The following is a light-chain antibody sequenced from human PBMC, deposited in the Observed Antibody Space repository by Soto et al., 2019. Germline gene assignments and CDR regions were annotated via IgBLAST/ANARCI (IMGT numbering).Light chain of an antibody. V-gene: IGKV3-20*01. CDR1: QTITTSQ. CDR2: GAS. Sequence: EIVLTQSPGTLSLSPGERATLFCRASQTITTSQLAWYQQKPGQAPRVLIFGASNWATGIPDRFSGSGSGTDFTLTISRLEPEDFAMYYCQQYAGSPRTFGQGTTVEIK. CDR3: QQYAGSPRT. J-gene: IGKJ1*01.